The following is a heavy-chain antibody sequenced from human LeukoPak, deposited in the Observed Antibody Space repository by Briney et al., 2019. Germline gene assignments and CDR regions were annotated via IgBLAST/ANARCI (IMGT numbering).Heavy chain of an antibody. J-gene: IGHJ4*02. V-gene: IGHV3-33*01. CDR2: IWSDGSYR. CDR3: VLGVGGPGSFLLGS. CDR1: GFIFSNSG. Sequence: GGSLRLSCTASGFIFSNSGMHWVRQAPGKGLEWVAVIWSDGSYRYYADSAKGRFTISRENSKNTLYLQMNSLSVEDTAIYYCVLGVGGPGSFLLGSWGQGTLVTVSS. D-gene: IGHD3-10*01.